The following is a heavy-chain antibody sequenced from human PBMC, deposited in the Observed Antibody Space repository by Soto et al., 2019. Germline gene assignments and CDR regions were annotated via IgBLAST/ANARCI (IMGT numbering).Heavy chain of an antibody. D-gene: IGHD4-17*01. Sequence: GSLRLSCAASGFAFSGSVIHWVRQASGKGLEWVGRIRSKADSYATVYAASVKGRFTISRDDSKNTAYLQMNSLKTEDTAVYYCSSTLPTMTNNWLDPWGQGTLVTVSS. CDR1: GFAFSGSV. CDR3: SSTLPTMTNNWLDP. J-gene: IGHJ5*02. V-gene: IGHV3-73*01. CDR2: IRSKADSYAT.